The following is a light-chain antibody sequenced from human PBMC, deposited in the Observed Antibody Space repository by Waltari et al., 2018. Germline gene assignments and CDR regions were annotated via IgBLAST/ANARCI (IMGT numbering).Light chain of an antibody. CDR1: QSVSSY. Sequence: EIGLTQSPATLSLSPGERATLSCRASQSVSSYLGWYQQKPGQAPRLLIYDASTRATGVPGRFSGSGSGTDFTLTISSLEPEDFAIYYCQQRSTWPILTFGGGTKVEIK. J-gene: IGKJ4*01. CDR3: QQRSTWPILT. V-gene: IGKV3-11*01. CDR2: DAS.